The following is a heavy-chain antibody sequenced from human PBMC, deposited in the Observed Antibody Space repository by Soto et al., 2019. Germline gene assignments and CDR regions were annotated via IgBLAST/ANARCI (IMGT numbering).Heavy chain of an antibody. CDR2: IWYDGSNK. CDR1: GFTFSSYG. J-gene: IGHJ5*02. V-gene: IGHV3-33*01. D-gene: IGHD5-12*01. CDR3: ARDGGCRDGYTVGCNWFDP. Sequence: QVQLVESGGGVVQPGRSLRLSCAASGFTFSSYGMHWVRQAPGKGLECVAFIWYDGSNKYYADSVKGLFTISRDNSKNTHYLQINSLRAEDRAVYYCARDGGCRDGYTVGCNWFDPWGQGTLVTVSS.